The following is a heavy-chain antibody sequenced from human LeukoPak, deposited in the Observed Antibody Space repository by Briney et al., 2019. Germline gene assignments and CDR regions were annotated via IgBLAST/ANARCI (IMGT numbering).Heavy chain of an antibody. CDR1: GYTFTGYY. J-gene: IGHJ6*03. Sequence: GSVKVSCKASGYTFTGYYMHWVRQAPGQGLEWMGWINPNSGGTNYAQKLQGRVTMTRDTSFSTVYVELSRLRSDDTAVYYCARGGAVAASHYYYYMDVWGKGTTVTVSS. D-gene: IGHD6-19*01. CDR2: INPNSGGT. V-gene: IGHV1-2*02. CDR3: ARGGAVAASHYYYYMDV.